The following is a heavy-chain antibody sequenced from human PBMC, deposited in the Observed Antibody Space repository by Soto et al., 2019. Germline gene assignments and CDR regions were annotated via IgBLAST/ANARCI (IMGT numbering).Heavy chain of an antibody. CDR2: INPSGGST. Sequence: ASVKVSCKASGYTFTSYYMHWVRQAPGQGLEWMGIINPSGGSTSYAQKFQGRVTMTRDTSTSTVYMELSSLRSEDTAVYYCARDLYDYYGSGSYRSRTGLYYFDYWGQGILVTVS. CDR3: ARDLYDYYGSGSYRSRTGLYYFDY. CDR1: GYTFTSYY. J-gene: IGHJ4*02. V-gene: IGHV1-46*01. D-gene: IGHD3-10*01.